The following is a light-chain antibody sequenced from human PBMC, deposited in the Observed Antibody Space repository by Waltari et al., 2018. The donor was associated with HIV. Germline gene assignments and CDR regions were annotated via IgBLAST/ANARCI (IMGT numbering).Light chain of an antibody. J-gene: IGLJ2*01. CDR2: NVS. Sequence: SALTQPASVSGSPGQSLTISCSGTSGAVGGYNFVSWYQKHPGKAPQLIIYNVSSRPSGVSIRFSGSRSANTASLTISGLQVEDEADYFCSSYTSSGPRYVLFGGGTRLTVL. CDR3: SSYTSSGPRYVL. CDR1: SGAVGGYNF. V-gene: IGLV2-14*03.